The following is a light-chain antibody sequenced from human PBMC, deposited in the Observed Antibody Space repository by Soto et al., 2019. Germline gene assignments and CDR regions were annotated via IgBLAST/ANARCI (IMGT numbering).Light chain of an antibody. V-gene: IGKV1-39*01. CDR3: QQSYSTPPWA. CDR2: GAS. CDR1: QGISSY. Sequence: IQLTQSPSSLSASVGDRVTITCRASQGISSYLAWYQQKPGKAPKLLIYGASTLEGGVPSRFSGSGSGTDFTLTISSLQPEDFATYYCQQSYSTPPWAFGQGTKVEIK. J-gene: IGKJ1*01.